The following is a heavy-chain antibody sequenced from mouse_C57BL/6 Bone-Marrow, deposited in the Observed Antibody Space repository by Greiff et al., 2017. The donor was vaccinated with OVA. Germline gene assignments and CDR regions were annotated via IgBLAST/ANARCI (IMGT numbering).Heavy chain of an antibody. CDR1: GFTFSSYG. D-gene: IGHD1-1*01. Sequence: DVQLVESGGDLVKPGGSLKLSCAASGFTFSSYGMSWVRQTPDKRLEWVATISSGGSYTYYPDSVKGRCTISRDNAKNTLYLQMSSLKSEDTAMYYCAPYGSSLAYWGQGTLVTVSA. V-gene: IGHV5-6*01. CDR3: APYGSSLAY. J-gene: IGHJ3*01. CDR2: ISSGGSYT.